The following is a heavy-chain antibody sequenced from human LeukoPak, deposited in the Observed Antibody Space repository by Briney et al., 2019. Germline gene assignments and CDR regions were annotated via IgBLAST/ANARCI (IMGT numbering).Heavy chain of an antibody. V-gene: IGHV3-23*01. CDR1: GFTFSNYA. CDR2: FSGSGDST. D-gene: IGHD1-26*01. J-gene: IGHJ4*02. Sequence: GGSLRLSCAASGFTFSNYAMSWVRQAPGKGLEWVSSFSGSGDSTNYADSVKGRFTISRDNSKNTLYLQMNSLRAEDTAVYYCAKDRRLGVGATRGATDYWGQGTLVTVSS. CDR3: AKDRRLGVGATRGATDY.